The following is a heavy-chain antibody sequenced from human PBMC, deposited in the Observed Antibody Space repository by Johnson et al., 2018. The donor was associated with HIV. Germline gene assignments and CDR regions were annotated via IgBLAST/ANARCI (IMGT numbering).Heavy chain of an antibody. J-gene: IGHJ3*02. CDR1: GFNVDDDA. CDR3: VREPRPPNAFDI. V-gene: IGHV3-20*04. CDR2: INYNGGST. Sequence: VQLVESGVGVVRPGGSLRLSCAASGFNVDDDALSWVRQVPGKGLEWVSGINYNGGSTGYADSVRDRFSISRDNAKNSLYLQMNSLRAEDTAVYYCVREPRPPNAFDIWGQGTMVTVSS.